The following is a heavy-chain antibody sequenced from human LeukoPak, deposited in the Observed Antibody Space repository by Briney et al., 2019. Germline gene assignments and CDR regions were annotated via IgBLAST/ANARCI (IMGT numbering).Heavy chain of an antibody. Sequence: GGSLRLSCAASGFTFDDYAMHWVRQAPGKGLEWVSGISWNSGSIGYADSVKGRFTISRDNAKNSLYLQMNSLRAEDTALYYCAKDRVEGSSWYSFDYWGQGTLVTVSS. CDR1: GFTFDDYA. V-gene: IGHV3-9*01. CDR3: AKDRVEGSSWYSFDY. J-gene: IGHJ4*02. D-gene: IGHD6-13*01. CDR2: ISWNSGSI.